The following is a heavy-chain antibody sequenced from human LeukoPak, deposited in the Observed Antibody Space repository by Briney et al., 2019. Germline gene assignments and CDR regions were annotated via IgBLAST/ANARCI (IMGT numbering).Heavy chain of an antibody. CDR1: GYTFTGYY. CDR3: ARGPNVNYFDL. V-gene: IGHV1-2*02. J-gene: IGHJ2*01. D-gene: IGHD3-10*02. Sequence: ASVTVSCKASGYTFTGYYIHWVRQAPGQGLEWMGWINPNSGDTNYPQSFQGRVTMTRDTSISTTYMELSRLKSDDTAVYYCARGPNVNYFDLWGRGTLVTVSS. CDR2: INPNSGDT.